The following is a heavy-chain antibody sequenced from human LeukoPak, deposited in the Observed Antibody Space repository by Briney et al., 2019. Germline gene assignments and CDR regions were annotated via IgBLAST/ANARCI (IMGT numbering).Heavy chain of an antibody. CDR3: ARVLMDRSGCIDY. J-gene: IGHJ4*02. V-gene: IGHV4-38-2*01. CDR2: IYYSGST. Sequence: SETLSLTGAVSGYFISSGYYWGWIRQPPGKGLEWIGSIYYSGSTYYNPSLKCRVTISVDTSKNQFSLKLNSVTAADTAVYYCARVLMDRSGCIDYWGQGTLVTVSS. D-gene: IGHD6-19*01. CDR1: GYFISSGYY.